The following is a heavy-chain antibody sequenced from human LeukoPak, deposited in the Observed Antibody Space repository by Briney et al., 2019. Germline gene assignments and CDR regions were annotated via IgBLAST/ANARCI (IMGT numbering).Heavy chain of an antibody. V-gene: IGHV4-31*03. J-gene: IGHJ6*03. CDR1: GGSISSGGYY. D-gene: IGHD2-2*02. Sequence: SETLSLTCTVSGGSISSGGYYWSWIRQHPGKGLEWIGYIYYSGSTYYNPSLKSRVTISVDTSKNQFSLKLSSVTAADTAVYYCARETNSIVVVPAAIRPYYYYMDVWGKGTTVTVSS. CDR3: ARETNSIVVVPAAIRPYYYYMDV. CDR2: IYYSGST.